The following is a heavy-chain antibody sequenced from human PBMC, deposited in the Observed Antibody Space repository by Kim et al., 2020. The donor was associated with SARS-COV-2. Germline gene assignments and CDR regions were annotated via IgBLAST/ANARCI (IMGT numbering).Heavy chain of an antibody. D-gene: IGHD2-21*01. J-gene: IGHJ3*02. V-gene: IGHV4-39*01. Sequence: YCNPYHQSRVTISGDTSKNQFSLKLSSVPAADTAVYYCARPQSLLYAFDIWGQGTMVTVSS. CDR3: ARPQSLLYAFDI.